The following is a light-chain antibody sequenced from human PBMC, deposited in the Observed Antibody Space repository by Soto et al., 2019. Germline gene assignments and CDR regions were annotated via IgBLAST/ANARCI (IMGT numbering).Light chain of an antibody. J-gene: IGKJ2*02. CDR2: WAS. Sequence: DIVMTQSPDSLAVSLGERATINCKSSQSVLYSSNNKNYLAWYQQKPGQSPKLLIYWASTRESGVPDRFSGSGSGTDLTLTISSLQAEDVAVYYCQQYYNTPSTFGQGTKLEIK. V-gene: IGKV4-1*01. CDR3: QQYYNTPST. CDR1: QSVLYSSNNKNY.